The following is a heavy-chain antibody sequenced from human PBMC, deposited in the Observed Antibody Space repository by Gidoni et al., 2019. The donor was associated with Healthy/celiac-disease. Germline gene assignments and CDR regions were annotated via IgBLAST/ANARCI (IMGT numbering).Heavy chain of an antibody. CDR3: ARDRGGGFGEGYYYYGMDV. CDR2: ISSSSSYI. J-gene: IGHJ6*02. D-gene: IGHD3-10*01. CDR1: GFTFSSYS. Sequence: EVQLVESGGGLVKPGGSLRLSCAASGFTFSSYSMNWVRQAPGKGLEWVSSISSSSSYIYYADSVKGRFTISRDNAKNSLYLQMNSLRAEDTAVYYCARDRGGGFGEGYYYYGMDVWGQGTTVTVSS. V-gene: IGHV3-21*01.